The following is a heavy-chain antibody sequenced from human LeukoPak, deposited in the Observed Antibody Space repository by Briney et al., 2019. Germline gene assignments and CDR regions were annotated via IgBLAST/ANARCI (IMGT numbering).Heavy chain of an antibody. J-gene: IGHJ4*02. Sequence: GGPLRFSCEGSGYIFSDYGMSWVRQAPGKGLEWVSTISGGGGGTYHADSVRGRFTISRDNSKNTVYVQMNSLRAEDTAVYYCAKDRGRISIFGPEAQYYFDYWGQGTLVTVSS. CDR3: AKDRGRISIFGPEAQYYFDY. CDR2: ISGGGGGT. CDR1: GYIFSDYG. D-gene: IGHD3-3*01. V-gene: IGHV3-23*01.